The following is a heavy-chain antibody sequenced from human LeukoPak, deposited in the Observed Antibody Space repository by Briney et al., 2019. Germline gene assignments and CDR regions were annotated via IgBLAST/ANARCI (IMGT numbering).Heavy chain of an antibody. Sequence: GGALGLLRAVSGFTFPPYAMRWVPQAPGKGLEWVSDIRTGGANTYYADSVKGRFTISNDNSKNTLYLQMNSLRAEDTAVYYCAKALGGSCFPGIDYWGQGTLVTVSS. CDR2: IRTGGANT. CDR1: GFTFPPYA. CDR3: AKALGGSCFPGIDY. D-gene: IGHD2-15*01. J-gene: IGHJ4*02. V-gene: IGHV3-23*01.